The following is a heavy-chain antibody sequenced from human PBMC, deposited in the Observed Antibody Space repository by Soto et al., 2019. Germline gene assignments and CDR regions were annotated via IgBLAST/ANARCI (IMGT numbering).Heavy chain of an antibody. CDR2: IYYSGST. V-gene: IGHV4-59*01. J-gene: IGHJ4*02. D-gene: IGHD3-3*01. CDR1: GGSISSYY. CDR3: ATMVYDFWSGYPNRRPLYYFDY. Sequence: TSETLSLTCTVSGGSISSYYWSWIRQPPGKGLEWIGYIYYSGSTNYNPSLKSRVTISVDTSKNQFSLKLSSVTAADTAVYYCATMVYDFWSGYPNRRPLYYFDYWGQGTLVTVSS.